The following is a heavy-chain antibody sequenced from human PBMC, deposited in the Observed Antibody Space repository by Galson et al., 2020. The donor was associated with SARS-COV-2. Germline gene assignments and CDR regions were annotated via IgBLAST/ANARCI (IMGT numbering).Heavy chain of an antibody. J-gene: IGHJ3*02. V-gene: IGHV1-24*01. CDR1: GYILTELS. CDR2: FDPEDGET. CDR3: ALDNRRPIGCCSGEGCHSGVFDI. Sequence: ASVKVSCKVSGYILTELSIHWVRQAPGKGLEWMGGFDPEDGETNFAQKFQGRLTMTEDTSTDTAYMVLTRLRSDDTAIYYCALDNRRPIGCCSGEGCHSGVFDIWGRGTMVTVSS. D-gene: IGHD2-15*01.